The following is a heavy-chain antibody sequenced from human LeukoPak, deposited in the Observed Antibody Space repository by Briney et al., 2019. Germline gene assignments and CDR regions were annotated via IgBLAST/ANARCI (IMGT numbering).Heavy chain of an antibody. CDR3: ARDRYDSYPMDV. D-gene: IGHD3-3*01. V-gene: IGHV3-30-3*01. CDR2: ISYDGSNK. Sequence: PGGSLRLSCAASGFTFSSYAMHWVRQAPGKGLEWVAVISYDGSNKYYADSVKGRFTISRDNSKNTLYLQMNSLRAEDTAVYYCARDRYDSYPMDVWGQGTTVTVSS. CDR1: GFTFSSYA. J-gene: IGHJ6*01.